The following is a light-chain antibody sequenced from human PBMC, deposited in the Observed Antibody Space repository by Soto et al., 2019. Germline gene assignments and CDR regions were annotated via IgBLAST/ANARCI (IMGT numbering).Light chain of an antibody. CDR1: QSISSY. J-gene: IGKJ5*01. Sequence: DIQVTQSPSSLSASVGDRVTITCRASQSISSYLNWYQQKPGKAPKLLIYAASSLQSGVPSRFSGSGSGTDFTLTISDLQPEDFATYYCQQSYTTPPITFGLGTRLEIK. CDR2: AAS. V-gene: IGKV1-39*01. CDR3: QQSYTTPPIT.